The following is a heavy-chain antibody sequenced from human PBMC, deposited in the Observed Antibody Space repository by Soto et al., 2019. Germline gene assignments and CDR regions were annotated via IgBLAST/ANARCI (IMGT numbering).Heavy chain of an antibody. CDR3: AREVVSRGNSVSGNLFDG. Sequence: GASVKVSCKTSGYSFTGYSVHWVRQAPGHGPEWMGWINPKSGGTKYAQKFQGRVTMTRDTSISTVFMELSRVTSDDTAVYYCAREVVSRGNSVSGNLFDGRGQGSLVIVSS. J-gene: IGHJ4*02. V-gene: IGHV1-2*02. CDR1: GYSFTGYS. D-gene: IGHD2-8*01. CDR2: INPKSGGT.